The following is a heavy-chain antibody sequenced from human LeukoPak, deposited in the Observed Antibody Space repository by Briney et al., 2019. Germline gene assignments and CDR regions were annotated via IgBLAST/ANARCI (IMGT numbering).Heavy chain of an antibody. V-gene: IGHV4-59*11. CDR2: IYYAGST. CDR3: ASGPDYYMDV. Sequence: ASETLSLTCAVSNGSITSPYWSWIRQAPGKGLEWIGYIYYAGSTSYNPSLRSRLTISLDTSKDQISLKLTSVTAADTAVYYCASGPDYYMDVWGKGITVTVSS. CDR1: NGSITSPY. J-gene: IGHJ6*03.